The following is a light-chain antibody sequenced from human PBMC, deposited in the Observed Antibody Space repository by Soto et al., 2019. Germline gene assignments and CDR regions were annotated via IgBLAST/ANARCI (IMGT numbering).Light chain of an antibody. CDR1: ISDVGDYNY. CDR2: EVS. CDR3: TSYTSDSTEV. V-gene: IGLV2-14*01. Sequence: QSVLTQPASVSGSPGQSITISFTGTISDVGDYNYVSWYQHHPGRAPKLIIYEVSNRPSGISNRFSGSKSGNTASLTISGLQAEDEADYYCTSYTSDSTEVFGTGTKVTVL. J-gene: IGLJ1*01.